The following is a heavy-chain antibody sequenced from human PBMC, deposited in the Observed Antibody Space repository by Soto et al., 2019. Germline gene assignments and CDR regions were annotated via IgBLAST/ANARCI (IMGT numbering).Heavy chain of an antibody. V-gene: IGHV1-46*01. J-gene: IGHJ5*02. CDR3: ARNRLLCFEDFDP. CDR1: GYTFTSYY. CDR2: INPSGGST. Sequence: ASVKVSCKASGYTFTSYYMHWVRHAPGQGLEWMGIINPSGGSTSYAQKFQDRVTITRDTSATTAYMELSSLRSEDTAVYFWARNRLLCFEDFDPWGQGTLVTVDS. D-gene: IGHD3-10*01.